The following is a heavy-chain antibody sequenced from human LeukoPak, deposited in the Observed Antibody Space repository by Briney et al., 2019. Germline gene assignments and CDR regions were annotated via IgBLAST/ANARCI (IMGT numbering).Heavy chain of an antibody. Sequence: SETLSLTCTVSGGSLSSGDYYCSWIRQPPGECLEWIRYIYYSGSTYYNPSLKSRVTISVDTSKNQFSLKLSSVTAADTAVYYCAREELGAFDYWGQGTLVTVSS. CDR2: IYYSGST. D-gene: IGHD1-26*01. CDR1: GGSLSSGDYY. J-gene: IGHJ4*02. V-gene: IGHV4-30-4*08. CDR3: AREELGAFDY.